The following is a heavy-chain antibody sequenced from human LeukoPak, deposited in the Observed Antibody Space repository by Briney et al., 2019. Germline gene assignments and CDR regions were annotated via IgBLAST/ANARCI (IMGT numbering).Heavy chain of an antibody. Sequence: SETLSLTCTVSGGSISSSSYYWGWIRQPPGKGLEWIGSIYYSGSTYYNPSLKSRVTISVDTSKNQFSLKLSSVTAADTAVYYCARVRYYDSSGYHPDYWGQGTLVTVSS. CDR3: ARVRYYDSSGYHPDY. D-gene: IGHD3-22*01. J-gene: IGHJ4*02. CDR1: GGSISSSSYY. CDR2: IYYSGST. V-gene: IGHV4-39*07.